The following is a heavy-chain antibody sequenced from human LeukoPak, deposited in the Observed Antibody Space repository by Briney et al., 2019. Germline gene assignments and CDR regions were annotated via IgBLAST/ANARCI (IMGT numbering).Heavy chain of an antibody. CDR2: IYYSGST. CDR3: AAAPGQFDPFDI. Sequence: SETLSLTCTVSGGSISSYYGSWIRQPPGKGLEWIGYIYYSGSTNYNPSLKSRVTISVDTSKKRFSLKLNSVTAADTAVYYCAAAPGQFDPFDIWGQGTMVTVSS. J-gene: IGHJ3*02. V-gene: IGHV4-59*12. CDR1: GGSISSYY. D-gene: IGHD2-15*01.